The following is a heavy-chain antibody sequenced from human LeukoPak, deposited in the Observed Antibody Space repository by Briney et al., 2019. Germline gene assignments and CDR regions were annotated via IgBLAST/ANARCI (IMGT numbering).Heavy chain of an antibody. CDR1: GGSFSGYY. V-gene: IGHV4-34*01. CDR2: INPSGST. CDR3: ARWLDYCDSXGYXQXXXXMDV. J-gene: IGHJ6*02. D-gene: IGHD3-22*01. Sequence: PSETLSLTCAVYGGSFSGYYWSWIRQPPGKGLEWIGEINPSGSTNYNPSLKSRVTISIDTSKNQFSLKLSSVTAADTAVYYCARWLDYCDSXGYXQXXXXMDVWGQGTTVTVS.